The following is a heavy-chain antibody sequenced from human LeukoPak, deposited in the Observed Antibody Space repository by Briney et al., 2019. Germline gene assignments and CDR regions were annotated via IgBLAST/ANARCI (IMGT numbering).Heavy chain of an antibody. J-gene: IGHJ4*02. D-gene: IGHD1-26*01. V-gene: IGHV3-30*18. CDR2: ISHDGSNK. Sequence: GGSLRLSCAASGFTFSTYGMHWVRQAPGKGLEWAAVISHDGSNKYYADSVKGRFTISRDNSKNTLSLQMNSLRAEDTAVYYCAKGWDTKSTSRSPFDYWGQGTLVTVSS. CDR1: GFTFSTYG. CDR3: AKGWDTKSTSRSPFDY.